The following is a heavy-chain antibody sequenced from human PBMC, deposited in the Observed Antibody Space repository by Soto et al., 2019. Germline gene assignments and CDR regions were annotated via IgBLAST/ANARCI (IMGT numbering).Heavy chain of an antibody. J-gene: IGHJ4*02. D-gene: IGHD3-22*01. CDR2: TYYRSKWYN. CDR1: GDSVSSNSAA. CDR3: ATITMIVVVITTYFDY. V-gene: IGHV6-1*01. Sequence: ETLSLTCSISGDSVSSNSAAWNWIRQSPSRGLEWLGRTYYRSKWYNDYAVSVKSRITINPDTSKNQFSLQLNSVTPEDTAVYYCATITMIVVVITTYFDYWGQGTLVTVSS.